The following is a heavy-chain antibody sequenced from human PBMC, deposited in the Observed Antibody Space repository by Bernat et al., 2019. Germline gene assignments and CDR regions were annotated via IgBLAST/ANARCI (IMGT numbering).Heavy chain of an antibody. CDR3: ARGDVDTAMVSCYYYYGMDV. V-gene: IGHV1-2*04. J-gene: IGHJ6*02. D-gene: IGHD5-18*01. Sequence: QVQLVQSGAEVKKPGASVKVSCKASGYTFTGYYMHWVRQAPGQGLEWMGWINPNSGGTNYAQKFQGWVTMTRDTSSSTAYMELSRLRSDDTAVYYCARGDVDTAMVSCYYYYGMDVWGQGTTVTVSS. CDR1: GYTFTGYY. CDR2: INPNSGGT.